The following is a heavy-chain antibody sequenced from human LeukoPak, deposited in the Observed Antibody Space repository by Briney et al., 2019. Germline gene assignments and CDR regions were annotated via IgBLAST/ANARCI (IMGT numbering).Heavy chain of an antibody. CDR3: VREARGYHYTYFDY. J-gene: IGHJ4*02. V-gene: IGHV3-13*01. D-gene: IGHD5-18*01. CDR1: GFTLGSHD. Sequence: GGSLRPSCTASGFTLGSHDMHWVRQIPGQGLEWVAAVSSGFHAFFADSVQGRFTVSREDARNSLYLQMNSLRAGDTAVYYCVREARGYHYTYFDYWGQGTLVTVSS. CDR2: VSSGFHA.